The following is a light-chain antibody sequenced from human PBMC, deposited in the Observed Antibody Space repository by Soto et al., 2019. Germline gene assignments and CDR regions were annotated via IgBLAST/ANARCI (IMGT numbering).Light chain of an antibody. CDR2: HAS. CDR1: QDIAIY. CDR3: QQYYGLPPLT. J-gene: IGKJ5*01. Sequence: DIQMTQSPSTLSASVGDRVTITCRASQDIAIYLAWYQQKPGKAPNLLIYHASKLAKGVTSRFSGSGSGTDFSFIITSLQREDLATYYCQQYYGLPPLTCGQGTRREIK. V-gene: IGKV1-33*01.